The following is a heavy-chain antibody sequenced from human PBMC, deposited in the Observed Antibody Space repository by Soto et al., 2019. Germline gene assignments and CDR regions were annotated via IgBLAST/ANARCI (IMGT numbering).Heavy chain of an antibody. Sequence: SLRLSCAASGFTVSSNYMSWVRQAPGKGLEWVSVIYSGGSTYYADSVKGRFTISRDDSKNTLFLQMNSLRAEDTAVYYCATAKLLLPWLFDYWGQVTLVTVSS. D-gene: IGHD2-15*01. CDR2: IYSGGST. CDR3: ATAKLLLPWLFDY. V-gene: IGHV3-66*01. J-gene: IGHJ4*02. CDR1: GFTVSSNY.